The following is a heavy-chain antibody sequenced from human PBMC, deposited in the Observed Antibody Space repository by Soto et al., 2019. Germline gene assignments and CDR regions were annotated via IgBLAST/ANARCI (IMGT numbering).Heavy chain of an antibody. CDR1: GFTFSSYS. V-gene: IGHV3-21*01. CDR3: ARLTSYDSSGDYCY. Sequence: EVQLVESGGGLVKPGGSLRLSCAASGFTFSSYSMNWVRQAPGKGLEWVSSISSSSSYIYYADSGKGRFTISRDNAKNSLYLPMNSLRAEDTAVYYCARLTSYDSSGDYCYWGQGTLVTVSS. D-gene: IGHD3-22*01. J-gene: IGHJ4*02. CDR2: ISSSSSYI.